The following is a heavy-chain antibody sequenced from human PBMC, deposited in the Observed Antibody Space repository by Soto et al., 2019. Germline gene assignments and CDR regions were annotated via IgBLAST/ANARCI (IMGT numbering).Heavy chain of an antibody. Sequence: EEQLLESGGNLAQAGGSLRLSCAASGFTFSIFAMSWVRQAPGKGLEWVSGMSGGGGCSTYYADSVRGRFTISRDNSKNTLYLQMNSLRVDDTAVYYCVLGGLDVWGQGTTVTVSS. CDR3: VLGGLDV. J-gene: IGHJ6*02. CDR2: MSGGGGCST. V-gene: IGHV3-23*01. CDR1: GFTFSIFA.